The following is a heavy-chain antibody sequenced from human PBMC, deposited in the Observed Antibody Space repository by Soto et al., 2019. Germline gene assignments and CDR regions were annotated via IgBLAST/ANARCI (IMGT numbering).Heavy chain of an antibody. CDR1: GGSFSGYY. CDR2: INHSGST. J-gene: IGHJ3*02. CDR3: ARGGGSGYDDAFDI. V-gene: IGHV4-34*01. D-gene: IGHD5-12*01. Sequence: LSLTCAVYGGSFSGYYWSWIRQPPGKGLEWIGEINHSGSTNYNPSLKSRVTISVDTSKNQFSLKLSSVTAADTAVYYCARGGGSGYDDAFDIWGQGTMVTVSS.